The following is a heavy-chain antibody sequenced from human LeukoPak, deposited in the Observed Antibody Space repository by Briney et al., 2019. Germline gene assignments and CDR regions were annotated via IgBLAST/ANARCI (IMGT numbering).Heavy chain of an antibody. Sequence: ASVKVSCKASGYTFTTYHAMNWVRQPPGQGHEWMGWINTNTGNPTYAQGFTGRFVFSLDTSVSTAYLQISSLKAEDTAVYYCARGLGYCSGGTCSFDPWGQGTLVTVSS. J-gene: IGHJ5*02. CDR3: ARGLGYCSGGTCSFDP. V-gene: IGHV7-4-1*02. CDR2: INTNTGNP. D-gene: IGHD2-15*01. CDR1: GYTFTTYHA.